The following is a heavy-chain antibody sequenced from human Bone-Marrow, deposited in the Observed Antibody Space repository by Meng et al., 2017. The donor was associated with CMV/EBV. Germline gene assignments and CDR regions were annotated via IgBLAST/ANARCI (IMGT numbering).Heavy chain of an antibody. V-gene: IGHV4-4*02. CDR3: ARVNVLRFLEWHYFDY. D-gene: IGHD3-3*01. CDR2: IYHSGST. Sequence: GGAIRSSNWWNWVRQPPGKGLEWIGEIYHSGSTNYNPSLKSRVTISVDKSKNQFSLKLNSVTAADTAVYYCARVNVLRFLEWHYFDYWGQGTLVTVSS. CDR1: GGAIRSSNW. J-gene: IGHJ4*02.